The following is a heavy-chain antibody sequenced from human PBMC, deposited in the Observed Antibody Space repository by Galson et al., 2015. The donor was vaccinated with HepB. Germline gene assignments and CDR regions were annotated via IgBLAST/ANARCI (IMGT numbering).Heavy chain of an antibody. J-gene: IGHJ4*02. Sequence: SLRLSCAASGFTFSDYSMSWIRQAPGKGLEWLSYMSSSGDSIIYADSVKGRFTISRDNAKNSLYLQLNSLRADDTAVYYCARDIAFVGSTYYFDYWGQGTLATVSS. CDR2: MSSSGDSI. V-gene: IGHV3-11*01. CDR3: ARDIAFVGSTYYFDY. CDR1: GFTFSDYS. D-gene: IGHD2-21*01.